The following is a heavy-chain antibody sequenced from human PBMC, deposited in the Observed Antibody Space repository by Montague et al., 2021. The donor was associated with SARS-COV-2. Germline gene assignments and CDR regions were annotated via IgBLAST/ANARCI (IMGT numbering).Heavy chain of an antibody. CDR2: ISGSGEST. CDR1: GFTFTSHP. Sequence: SLRLSCAASGFTFTSHPMSWVRQAPGKGLEWVSGISGSGESTYYADSVKGRFTVSRDNSKNTAHLQMNSLRAEDTAVYYCARDPQYSKSWLHTIFENWGQGTLVTDSS. D-gene: IGHD6-13*01. CDR3: ARDPQYSKSWLHTIFEN. V-gene: IGHV3-23*01. J-gene: IGHJ4*02.